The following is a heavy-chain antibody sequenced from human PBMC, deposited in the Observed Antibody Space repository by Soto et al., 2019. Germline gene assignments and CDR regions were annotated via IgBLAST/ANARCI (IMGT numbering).Heavy chain of an antibody. CDR1: GFTFSSYA. D-gene: IGHD6-6*01. V-gene: IGHV3-23*01. J-gene: IGHJ3*02. CDR3: AKDRVEYSSCPPGVVAYDI. CDR2: ISGSGGST. Sequence: GGSLRLSCAASGFTFSSYAMSWVRQAPGKGLEWVSAISGSGGSTYYADSVKGRFTISRDNSKNTLYLQMNSLRAEDTAVYYCAKDRVEYSSCPPGVVAYDIWGQGTMVTVSS.